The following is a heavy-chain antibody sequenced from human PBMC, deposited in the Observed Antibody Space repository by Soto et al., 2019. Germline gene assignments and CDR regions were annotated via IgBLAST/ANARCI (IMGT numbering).Heavy chain of an antibody. CDR3: ARRTKIAAAGYYYYGMDV. Sequence: SVEVSFKASGYAFTGYYMHWVRQAPGQGLEWMGWINPNSGVTNYAQKFQGRVTMTRDTSISTAYMELSRLRSDDTAVYYCARRTKIAAAGYYYYGMDVWGQGTTVTVSS. CDR2: INPNSGVT. J-gene: IGHJ6*02. CDR1: GYAFTGYY. D-gene: IGHD6-13*01. V-gene: IGHV1-2*02.